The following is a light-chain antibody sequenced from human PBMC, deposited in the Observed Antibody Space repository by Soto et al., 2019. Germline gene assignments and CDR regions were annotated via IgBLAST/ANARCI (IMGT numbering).Light chain of an antibody. CDR3: QQYGDSPRS. Sequence: ATLSFCPAERATLFCGASQSVSSSYLPWYRQKPGQAPRLLIYGASSRATGIPDRFSGSGSGTDFTLTISRLEPGDFAVYYCQQYGDSPRSFGQGTKVDIK. V-gene: IGKV3-20*01. J-gene: IGKJ1*01. CDR1: QSVSSSY. CDR2: GAS.